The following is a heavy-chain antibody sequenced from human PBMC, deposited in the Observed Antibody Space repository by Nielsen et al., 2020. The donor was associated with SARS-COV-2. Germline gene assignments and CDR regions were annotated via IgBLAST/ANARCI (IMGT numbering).Heavy chain of an antibody. D-gene: IGHD4-17*01. CDR3: ARDRTPPHDYDDYDNWRKMGFYYAMDV. Sequence: VRQMPGKGLEWMGGIIPIFGTANYAQKFQGRVTITADESTSTAYMELSSLRSEDTAVYYCARDRTPPHDYDDYDNWRKMGFYYAMDVWGQGTTVTVSS. CDR2: IIPIFGTA. J-gene: IGHJ6*02. V-gene: IGHV1-69*01.